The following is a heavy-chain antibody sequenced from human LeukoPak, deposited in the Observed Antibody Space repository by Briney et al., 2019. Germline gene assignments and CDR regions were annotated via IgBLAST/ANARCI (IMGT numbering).Heavy chain of an antibody. V-gene: IGHV3-7*01. D-gene: IGHD1-7*01. Sequence: GGSLRLSCAASGFTFRNYAMHWVRQAPGKGLEWVANINQYGSEKYYVDSVKGRFTISRDNAKNSLYLQMNSLRAEDTAVYYCARYFYSDWNYWSAFDIWGQGTMVTVSS. CDR2: INQYGSEK. J-gene: IGHJ3*02. CDR1: GFTFRNYA. CDR3: ARYFYSDWNYWSAFDI.